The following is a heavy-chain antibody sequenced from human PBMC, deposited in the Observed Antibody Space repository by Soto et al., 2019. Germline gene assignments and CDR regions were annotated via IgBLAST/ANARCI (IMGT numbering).Heavy chain of an antibody. V-gene: IGHV1-18*01. CDR3: AREGPVPNYDYGMDA. CDR2: ISGNNGNT. CDR1: GYSFTTYG. Sequence: QVQLVQSRGEVKKPGASVKVSCKTSGYSFTTYGISWVRQAPGQGLEWMGWISGNNGNTNYAQKLNGRLTMTTDTATSTAYMELRSLTSDDAAVYYCAREGPVPNYDYGMDAWGQGSTVTVSS. J-gene: IGHJ6*02.